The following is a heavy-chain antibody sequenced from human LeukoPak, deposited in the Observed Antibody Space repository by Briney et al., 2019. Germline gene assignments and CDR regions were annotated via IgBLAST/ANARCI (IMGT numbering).Heavy chain of an antibody. CDR1: GFTFSSYS. J-gene: IGHJ3*02. CDR3: ARDWVYGGNRAFDI. D-gene: IGHD4-23*01. Sequence: GGSLRLSCAASGFTFSSYSMNWVRQAPGKGLEWVSSISSSNGYIYYADSVKGRFTISRDNAKNSLYLQMNSLRAEDTAVYYCARDWVYGGNRAFDIWGQGTMVTVSS. CDR2: ISSSNGYI. V-gene: IGHV3-21*01.